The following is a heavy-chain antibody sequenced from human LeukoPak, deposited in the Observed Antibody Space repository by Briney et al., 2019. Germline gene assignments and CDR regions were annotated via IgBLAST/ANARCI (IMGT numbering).Heavy chain of an antibody. D-gene: IGHD2-8*02. CDR3: ARVSTGWFDP. J-gene: IGHJ5*02. CDR2: IYHSGST. Sequence: SETLSLTCAVSGYSISSGYYWGWIRQPPGKGLEWIGSIYHSGSTYYNPSLKSRVTISVDTSKNQFSLKLSSVTAADTAVYYCARVSTGWFDPWGQGTLGTVSA. CDR1: GYSISSGYY. V-gene: IGHV4-38-2*01.